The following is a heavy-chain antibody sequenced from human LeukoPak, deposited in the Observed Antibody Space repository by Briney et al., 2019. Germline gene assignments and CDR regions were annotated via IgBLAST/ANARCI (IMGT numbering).Heavy chain of an antibody. CDR1: GDSISTYY. CDR3: ARLGPGGHGEFDY. D-gene: IGHD5-12*01. Sequence: SETLSLTCTVSGDSISTYYWSWIRQPAGKGLEWIGRIYTSGSTNYNPSLKSRATISVDTSKTQFSLKLTSVTPADTAVYYCARLGPGGHGEFDYWGQGTLVTVSS. J-gene: IGHJ4*02. V-gene: IGHV4-4*07. CDR2: IYTSGST.